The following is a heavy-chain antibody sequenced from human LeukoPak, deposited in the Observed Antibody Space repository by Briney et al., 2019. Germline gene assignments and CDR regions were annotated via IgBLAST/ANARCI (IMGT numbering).Heavy chain of an antibody. D-gene: IGHD3-22*01. CDR1: GFTFSDYY. CDR3: ARDESLKDYYDSSGFQDY. J-gene: IGHJ4*02. CDR2: ISSSGSTI. Sequence: GGSLRLSCAASGFTFSDYYMSWIRQAPGKGLEWVSYISSSGSTIYYADSVKGRFTISRDNAKNSLYLQMNSLRAEDTAVYYCARDESLKDYYDSSGFQDYWGLGTLVTVSS. V-gene: IGHV3-11*04.